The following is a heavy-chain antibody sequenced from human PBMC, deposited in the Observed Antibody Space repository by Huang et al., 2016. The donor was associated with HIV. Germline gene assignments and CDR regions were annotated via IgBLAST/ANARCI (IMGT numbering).Heavy chain of an antibody. V-gene: IGHV1-69*13. CDR1: GGTFSSYA. CDR3: ARTAYSYGFRQGYNWFDP. Sequence: QVLLVQSGAGVRKPGSSVKVSCTAFGGTFSSYAISWVRQAPGQGLEWMGGIIPIFGTANYAQKFQGRVTITGDESTNTGYMELTRLTSEDTAVYYCARTAYSYGFRQGYNWFDPWGQGTPVTVSS. CDR2: IIPIFGTA. D-gene: IGHD5-18*01. J-gene: IGHJ5*02.